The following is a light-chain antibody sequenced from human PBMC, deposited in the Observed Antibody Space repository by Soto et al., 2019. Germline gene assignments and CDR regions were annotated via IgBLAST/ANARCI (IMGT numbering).Light chain of an antibody. Sequence: DIVMTQSPLSLPVTPGEPASISCRSSQSLLHSNGYNYLDWYLQKPGQSPQLLIYLGSNRASGVPDRFSGSGSGTDFTLNLSRVEAEDVGVYYCMQALQTPITFGQGTQLEIK. CDR3: MQALQTPIT. CDR1: QSLLHSNGYNY. CDR2: LGS. V-gene: IGKV2-28*01. J-gene: IGKJ5*01.